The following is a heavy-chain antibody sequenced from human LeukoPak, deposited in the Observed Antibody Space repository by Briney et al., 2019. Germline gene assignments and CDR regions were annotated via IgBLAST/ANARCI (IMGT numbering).Heavy chain of an antibody. CDR3: ARAFSSRVSHNDY. D-gene: IGHD3-3*02. CDR2: ISGSGGNT. J-gene: IGHJ4*02. CDR1: GFTFSNYA. Sequence: GGSLRLSCAASGFTFSNYAMSWVRQAPGKGLEWVSGISGSGGNTYYADSVKGRFTISRDNAKNSLYLQMNSLRAEDTAVYYCARAFSSRVSHNDYWGQGTLVTVSS. V-gene: IGHV3-23*01.